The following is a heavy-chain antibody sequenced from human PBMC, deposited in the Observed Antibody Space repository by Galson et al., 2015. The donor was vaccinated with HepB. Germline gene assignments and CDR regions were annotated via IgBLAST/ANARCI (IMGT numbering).Heavy chain of an antibody. CDR2: ITPDGSDE. D-gene: IGHD1-26*01. CDR3: AKSWDVRSNYGVDV. V-gene: IGHV3-7*01. CDR1: GFTFSSYW. J-gene: IGHJ6*02. Sequence: SLRLSCAASGFTFSSYWMDWVRQGPGKGLEWVANITPDGSDEYYVDSVEGRFTISRDNTKNSLYLQMNSLRVEDTAIYYCAKSWDVRSNYGVDVWGQGTTVTVSS.